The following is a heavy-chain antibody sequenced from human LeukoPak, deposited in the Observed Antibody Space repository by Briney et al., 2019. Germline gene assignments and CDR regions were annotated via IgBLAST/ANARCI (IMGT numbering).Heavy chain of an antibody. J-gene: IGHJ4*02. V-gene: IGHV3-23*01. D-gene: IGHD3-10*01. CDR3: ANPYYYGSGSYYD. Sequence: PGGSLRLSCAASGFTFSSYAMSWVRQAPGKGLEWVSAISGSGGSTYYADSVKGRFTISRDNSKNTLYLQMNSLRAEDTAVYYCANPYYYGSGSYYDWGQGTLVTVSS. CDR1: GFTFSSYA. CDR2: ISGSGGST.